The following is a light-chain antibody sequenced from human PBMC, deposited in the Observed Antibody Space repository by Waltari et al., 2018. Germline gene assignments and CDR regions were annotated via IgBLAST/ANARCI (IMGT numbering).Light chain of an antibody. CDR2: NIF. V-gene: IGKV3-20*01. CDR1: QSVGRS. Sequence: EIVLTQSPGTLSLSPGETATLSCRASQSVGRSLAWYQQKPGQAPRLLIYNIFHRATGTPDRFSGSGSRTDFTLTSSRLVPEDFVVYYCQHYVRLPATFGQGTKVEIK. CDR3: QHYVRLPAT. J-gene: IGKJ1*01.